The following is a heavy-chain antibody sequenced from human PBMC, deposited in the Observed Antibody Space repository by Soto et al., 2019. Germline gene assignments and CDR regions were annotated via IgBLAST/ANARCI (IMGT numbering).Heavy chain of an antibody. CDR1: GFTFSSYE. CDR3: ASWGGGYYFGY. CDR2: ISSSGSTI. J-gene: IGHJ4*02. V-gene: IGHV3-48*03. Sequence: EVQLVESGGGLVQPGGSLRLSCAASGFTFSSYEMNWVRQAPGKGLEWVSYISSSGSTIYYADSVKGRFTISRENAKNSLYLQMNSLRAEDTAVYYCASWGGGYYFGYWGQGTLVTVSS. D-gene: IGHD3-10*01.